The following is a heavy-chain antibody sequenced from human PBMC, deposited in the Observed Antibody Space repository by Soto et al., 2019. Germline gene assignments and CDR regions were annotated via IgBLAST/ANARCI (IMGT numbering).Heavy chain of an antibody. CDR2: ISSSRNTI. Sequence: EMQLVESGGGLVQPGGSLRLSCAASGFSLSSYSMNWVRQAPGKGLEWVSHISSSRNTIYYADSVKGRFTISRDNAKNSLYLQMNRLRDDDTAVYYCARDSNGWYSGYFDYWGQGVLVTVSS. D-gene: IGHD6-19*01. CDR3: ARDSNGWYSGYFDY. CDR1: GFSLSSYS. J-gene: IGHJ4*02. V-gene: IGHV3-48*02.